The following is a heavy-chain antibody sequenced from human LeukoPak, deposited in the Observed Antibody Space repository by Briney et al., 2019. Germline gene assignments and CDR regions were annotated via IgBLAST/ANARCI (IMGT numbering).Heavy chain of an antibody. CDR2: INSDGSST. J-gene: IGHJ4*02. D-gene: IGHD3-22*01. V-gene: IGHV3-74*01. CDR3: AKGLPGFYYDSSGKGDY. Sequence: GGSLRLSCAASGFTFSSYWMHWVRQAPGKGLVWVSRINSDGSSTSYADSVKGRFTISRDNSKNTLYLQMNSLRAEDTAVYYCAKGLPGFYYDSSGKGDYWGQGTLVTVSS. CDR1: GFTFSSYW.